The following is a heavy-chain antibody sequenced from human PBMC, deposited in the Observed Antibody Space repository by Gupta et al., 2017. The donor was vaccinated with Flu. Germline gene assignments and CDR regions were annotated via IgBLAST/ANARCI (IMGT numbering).Heavy chain of an antibody. V-gene: IGHV3-72*01. CDR2: IRHKASGYTT. CDR1: GFTFSDHY. J-gene: IGHJ4*02. D-gene: IGHD2-15*01. Sequence: EVQLVESGGGLVQPGGSLRLSCAVSGFTFSDHYIAWVRQAPGKGLEWVGRIRHKASGYTTEYAAPVKGRFTISRDESKNSLYLQMNSLITEDTAEYYCARGEDSVSASVRYDYWGQGALVTVSS. CDR3: ARGEDSVSASVRYDY.